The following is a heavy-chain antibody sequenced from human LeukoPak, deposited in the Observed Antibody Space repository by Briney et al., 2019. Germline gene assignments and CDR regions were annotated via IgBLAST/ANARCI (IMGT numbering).Heavy chain of an antibody. J-gene: IGHJ4*02. V-gene: IGHV3-74*01. CDR3: VREGFFDY. Sequence: GGSLRLSCVGSGFTLSIYWMYWIRHSPGKGLLWVARINPDGSIADYTDSVKGRFTISRDNVKNILYLQMNSLRAEDTAVYYCVREGFFDYWGQGALVTVSS. CDR2: INPDGSIA. CDR1: GFTLSIYW.